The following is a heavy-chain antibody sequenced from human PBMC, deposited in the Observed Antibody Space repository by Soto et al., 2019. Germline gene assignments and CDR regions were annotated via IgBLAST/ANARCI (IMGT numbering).Heavy chain of an antibody. V-gene: IGHV1-18*01. CDR2: ISAYNGNT. D-gene: IGHD6-19*01. J-gene: IGHJ4*02. Sequence: ASVKVSCKASGYTFTSYGISWVRQAPGQGLEWMGWISAYNGNTNYAQKLQGRVTMTTDTSTSTAYMELRSLRSDDTAVYYCERVLSGWYYFDYWGQGTLVTVSS. CDR1: GYTFTSYG. CDR3: ERVLSGWYYFDY.